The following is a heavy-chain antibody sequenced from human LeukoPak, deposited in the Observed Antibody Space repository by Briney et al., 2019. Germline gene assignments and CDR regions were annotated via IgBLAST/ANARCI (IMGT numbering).Heavy chain of an antibody. Sequence: ASVKLSRKASGYTFTSYYMHWVRQAPGQGLEWMGIINPSGGSTSYAQKFQGRVTMTRDTSTSTVYMELSSLRSEETAVYYCARCGDCGEAVADAVSDYWGQGTLVTVSS. CDR1: GYTFTSYY. D-gene: IGHD6-19*01. CDR2: INPSGGST. CDR3: ARCGDCGEAVADAVSDY. V-gene: IGHV1-46*01. J-gene: IGHJ4*02.